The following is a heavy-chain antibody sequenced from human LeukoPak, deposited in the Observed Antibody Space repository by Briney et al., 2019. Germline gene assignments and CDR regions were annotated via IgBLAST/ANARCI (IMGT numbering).Heavy chain of an antibody. J-gene: IGHJ5*02. CDR3: ARPDSSSWYGGWFDP. CDR2: IYPSGIT. CDR1: GGSLSTYH. Sequence: SETLSLTCTVSGGSLSTYHWIWIRQPAGKGLELIGRIYPSGITNYNPSLNSRVTMSVDTSKNQFSLRLTSVTAADTAVYYCARPDSSSWYGGWFDPWGQGTLVTVSS. V-gene: IGHV4-4*07. D-gene: IGHD6-13*01.